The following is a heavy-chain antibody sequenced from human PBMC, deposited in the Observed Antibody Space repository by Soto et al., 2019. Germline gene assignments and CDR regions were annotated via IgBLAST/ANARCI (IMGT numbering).Heavy chain of an antibody. Sequence: QVQLVQSGAEVKKPGASVKVSCKASGFTFTNYYIHWVRQAPGQGLEWMGLINPSGGGTFYAQKFQGRVTVTRDTSTGTVYMELSNLRSEDTAVYFCARDSGDTTLRQWGRSFHYWGQVTLVTVSS. J-gene: IGHJ4*02. CDR2: INPSGGGT. V-gene: IGHV1-46*01. CDR1: GFTFTNYY. D-gene: IGHD1-1*01. CDR3: ARDSGDTTLRQWGRSFHY.